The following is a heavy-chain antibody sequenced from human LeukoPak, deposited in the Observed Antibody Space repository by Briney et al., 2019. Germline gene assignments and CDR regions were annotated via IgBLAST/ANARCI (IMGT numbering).Heavy chain of an antibody. CDR2: IYYSGST. D-gene: IGHD3-10*01. V-gene: IGHV4-31*03. Sequence: SQTLSLTCTVSGGSISSGGYYWSWICQHPGKGLEWIGYIYYSGSTYHNPSLKSRVTISVDTSKNQFSLKLSSVTAADTAVYYCARRSFGESRYYGTDVWGQGTTVTVSS. CDR3: ARRSFGESRYYGTDV. CDR1: GGSISSGGYY. J-gene: IGHJ6*02.